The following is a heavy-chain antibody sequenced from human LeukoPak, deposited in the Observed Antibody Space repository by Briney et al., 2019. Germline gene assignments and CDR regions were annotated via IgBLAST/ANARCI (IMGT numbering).Heavy chain of an antibody. CDR1: GFTFSDYY. CDR2: ISSSSSYT. CDR3: ARDFYYYGSSGYYPDY. J-gene: IGHJ4*02. V-gene: IGHV3-11*05. D-gene: IGHD3-22*01. Sequence: GGSLRLSCAASGFTFSDYYMSWIRQAPGKGLEWVSYISSSSSYTNYADSVKGLFTISSDNAKNSLYLQMNSLRAEDTGVYYCARDFYYYGSSGYYPDYWGQGTLVTVSS.